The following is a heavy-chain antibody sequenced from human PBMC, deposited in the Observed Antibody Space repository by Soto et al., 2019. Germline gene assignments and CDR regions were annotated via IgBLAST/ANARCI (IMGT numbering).Heavy chain of an antibody. V-gene: IGHV3-30-3*01. CDR1: GFTFSSYA. CDR2: ISYDGSNK. J-gene: IGHJ3*02. CDR3: AREIHHGSGSYDAFDI. D-gene: IGHD3-10*01. Sequence: PGGSLRLSCAASGFTFSSYAMHWVRQAPGKGLEWVAVISYDGSNKYYADSVKGRFTISRDNSKNTLYLQMNSLRAEDTAVYYCAREIHHGSGSYDAFDIWGQGTMVTVSS.